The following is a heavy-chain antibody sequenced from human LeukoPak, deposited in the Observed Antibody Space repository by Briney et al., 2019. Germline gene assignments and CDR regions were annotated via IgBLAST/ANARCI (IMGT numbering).Heavy chain of an antibody. CDR3: AREGGDYGGNIDY. V-gene: IGHV1-69*04. Sequence: SVKVSCKASGGTFSSYAISWVRQAPGQGLEWMGRIIPILGIANYAQKFQGRVTITADKSTSTAYMELSSLRSEDTAVYYCAREGGDYGGNIDYWGQGTLVTVSS. CDR2: IIPILGIA. J-gene: IGHJ4*02. CDR1: GGTFSSYA. D-gene: IGHD4-23*01.